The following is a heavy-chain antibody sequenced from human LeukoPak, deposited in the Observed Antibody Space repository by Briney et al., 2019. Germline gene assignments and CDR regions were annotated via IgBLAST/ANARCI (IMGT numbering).Heavy chain of an antibody. V-gene: IGHV3-23*01. J-gene: IGHJ4*02. CDR1: GFTFSSYA. CDR3: AKKFSSAWPCFDY. D-gene: IGHD6-19*01. Sequence: GGSLRLSCVASGFTFSSYAMSWVRQAPGKGLEWVSVVSGGGHDTYYADSVKGRFTISRDNSKNTLYLQLNSLRPEDTALYYCAKKFSSAWPCFDYWGQGALVTVSS. CDR2: VSGGGHDT.